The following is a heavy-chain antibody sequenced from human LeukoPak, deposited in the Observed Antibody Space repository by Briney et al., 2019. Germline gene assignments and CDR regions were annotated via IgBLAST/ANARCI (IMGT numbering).Heavy chain of an antibody. V-gene: IGHV4-4*02. J-gene: IGHJ6*02. Sequence: AGTLSLTCAVSGGSISSSNWWSGGRQPPGKGLGGMGESYHSGSTNYNPSLKSRVTISVDKSKNQFSLKLSSVTAADTAVYYCARSRAVAGFYYYGMDVWGQGPTVTVSS. CDR3: ARSRAVAGFYYYGMDV. D-gene: IGHD6-19*01. CDR1: GGSISSSNW. CDR2: SYHSGST.